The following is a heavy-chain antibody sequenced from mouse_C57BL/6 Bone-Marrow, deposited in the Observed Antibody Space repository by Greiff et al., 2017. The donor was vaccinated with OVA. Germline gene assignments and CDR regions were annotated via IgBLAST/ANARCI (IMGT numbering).Heavy chain of an antibody. CDR1: GYSFTDYE. V-gene: IGHV1-15*01. J-gene: IGHJ2*01. Sequence: VQLQQSGAELVRPGASVTLSCKASGYSFTDYEMHWVKQTPVHGLEWIGAIDPENGGTAYNQKFTGKAILTADKSSSTAYIELRSLTSEASAVYYCTRDWDGYYFDYWGQGTTLTVSS. CDR3: TRDWDGYYFDY. D-gene: IGHD4-1*01. CDR2: IDPENGGT.